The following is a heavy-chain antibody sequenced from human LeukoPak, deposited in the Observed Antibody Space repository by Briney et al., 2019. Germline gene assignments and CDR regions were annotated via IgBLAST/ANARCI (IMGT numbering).Heavy chain of an antibody. J-gene: IGHJ6*02. Sequence: ASVKVSCKASGYTFTSYAMSWVRQAPGRGLEWMGWINTNTGNPTYAQGFTGRFVFSLDTSVSTAYLQISSLKAEDTAVYYCARGGEDIVATSRRYYYYGMDVWGQGTTVTVSS. CDR1: GYTFTSYA. D-gene: IGHD5-12*01. CDR3: ARGGEDIVATSRRYYYYGMDV. V-gene: IGHV7-4-1*02. CDR2: INTNTGNP.